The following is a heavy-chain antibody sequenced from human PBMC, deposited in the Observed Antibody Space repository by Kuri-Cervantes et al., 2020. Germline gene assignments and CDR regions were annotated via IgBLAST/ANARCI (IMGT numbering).Heavy chain of an antibody. CDR2: ISYDGRDT. CDR1: GFTFSSNA. V-gene: IGHV3-30*04. CDR3: AREPVIGYCSGGSCYGGMDV. J-gene: IGHJ6*02. D-gene: IGHD2-15*01. Sequence: GESLKISCAASGFTFSSNAMHWVRQTPGKGLEWVTVISYDGRDTKYADSVKGRFTISRDNAKNSLYLQMNSLRAEDTAVYYCAREPVIGYCSGGSCYGGMDVWGQGTTVTVSS.